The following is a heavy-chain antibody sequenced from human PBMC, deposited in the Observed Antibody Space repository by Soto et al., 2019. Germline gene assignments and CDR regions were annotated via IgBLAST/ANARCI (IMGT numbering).Heavy chain of an antibody. V-gene: IGHV4-59*01. CDR1: SGSIGTYY. CDR2: IDYSGST. D-gene: IGHD3-22*01. Sequence: PSETLSLTCTVSSGSIGTYYWNWIRQPPGKGLEWIAYIDYSGSTNSNPSLKSRLTISIDTSKNQFSLKLSSVTAADTAVYYCARASSGYGYYFDSWGQGALVTVSS. J-gene: IGHJ4*02. CDR3: ARASSGYGYYFDS.